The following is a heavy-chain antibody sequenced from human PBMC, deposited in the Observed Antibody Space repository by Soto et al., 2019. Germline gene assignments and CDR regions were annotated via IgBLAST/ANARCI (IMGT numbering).Heavy chain of an antibody. CDR2: ISYDGSNK. CDR3: AKDETAARLQQLPYYYYYGMDV. CDR1: GFTFSSYG. D-gene: IGHD4-4*01. J-gene: IGHJ6*02. Sequence: QVQLVESGGGVVQPGRSPRLSCAASGFTFSSYGMHWVRQAPGKGLEWVAVISYDGSNKYYADSVKGRFTISRDNSKNTLYLQMNSLRAEDTAVYYCAKDETAARLQQLPYYYYYGMDVWGQGTTVTVSS. V-gene: IGHV3-30*18.